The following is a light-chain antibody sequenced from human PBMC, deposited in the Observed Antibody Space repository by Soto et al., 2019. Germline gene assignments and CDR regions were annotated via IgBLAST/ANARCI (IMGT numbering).Light chain of an antibody. CDR1: QGVSDW. J-gene: IGKJ1*01. CDR2: AAS. Sequence: MTQTTSAVLASVGDGLSVTCRASQGVSDWVAWYQQRPGRAPKLLLFAASRLEGGVPSRFSGSYSGRDFTLTISGLQPDDFATLYFLIYYRCPQTVGQGTKVDIK. CDR3: LIYYRCPQT. V-gene: IGKV1-12*01.